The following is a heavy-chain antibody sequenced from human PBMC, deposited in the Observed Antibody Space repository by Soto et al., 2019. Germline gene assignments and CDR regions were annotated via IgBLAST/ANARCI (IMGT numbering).Heavy chain of an antibody. V-gene: IGHV4-31*03. CDR2: IYYSGST. D-gene: IGHD3-22*01. J-gene: IGHJ4*02. CDR3: ASGNYDSSSFDY. CDR1: GGSISSGGYY. Sequence: SETLSLTCTVSGGSISSGGYYWSWIRQHPGKGLEWIGYIYYSGSTYYNPSLKSRVTISVDTSKNQFSLKLSSVTAADTAVYYCASGNYDSSSFDYWGQGTLVTVSS.